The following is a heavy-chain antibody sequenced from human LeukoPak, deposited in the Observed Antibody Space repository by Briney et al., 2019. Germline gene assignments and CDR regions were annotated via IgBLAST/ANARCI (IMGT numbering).Heavy chain of an antibody. V-gene: IGHV1-2*02. D-gene: IGHD6-19*01. Sequence: GASVKVSCKASGYSFTGYYIHWVRQAAGQGLEWMGWINPDTGVTKFAQKFQGRVTMTRDTSISTAYMELIRLRPDDTAMYYCAKDSGQWLVRHDAFDLWGRWTMVTVSS. CDR2: INPDTGVT. CDR1: GYSFTGYY. CDR3: AKDSGQWLVRHDAFDL. J-gene: IGHJ3*01.